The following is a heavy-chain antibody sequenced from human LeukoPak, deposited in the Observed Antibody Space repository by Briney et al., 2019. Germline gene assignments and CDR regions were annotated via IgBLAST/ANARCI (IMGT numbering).Heavy chain of an antibody. J-gene: IGHJ6*03. Sequence: PGESLKISCKGSGYGFTSYWIGWVRQMPGKGPEWMGIIYPGDSDTRYSPSFQGQVTMSADKSISTAYLHWSSLKASDTAMYYCARQGAAGTEYYYMDVWGKGTTVTVSS. CDR3: ARQGAAGTEYYYMDV. D-gene: IGHD6-13*01. CDR1: GYGFTSYW. CDR2: IYPGDSDT. V-gene: IGHV5-51*01.